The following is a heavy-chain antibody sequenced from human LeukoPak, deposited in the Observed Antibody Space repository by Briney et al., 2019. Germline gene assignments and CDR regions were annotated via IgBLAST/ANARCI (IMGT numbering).Heavy chain of an antibody. CDR2: IDNGGSDT. Sequence: GGSLRLSCAASGFTFSSNAMSWVRQAPGKGLVWVSRIDNGGSDTRHADSVKGRFTISRDNAKNTLYLQMNSLGAEDTAVYYCARDTDSSFDSWGQGTLVTVSS. J-gene: IGHJ4*02. CDR3: ARDTDSSFDS. D-gene: IGHD6-19*01. V-gene: IGHV3-74*01. CDR1: GFTFSSNA.